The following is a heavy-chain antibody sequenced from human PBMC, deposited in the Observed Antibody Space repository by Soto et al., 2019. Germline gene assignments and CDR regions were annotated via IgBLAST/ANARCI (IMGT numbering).Heavy chain of an antibody. V-gene: IGHV1-69*14. Sequence: QVQLVQSGAEVKKPGSSVKVSCKASGGTFSTSSINWLRQAPGQRPEWMGNILPIFGTADYAQKFRDRVTITADKSTNTAYIELRCLFSEDAAEYYCARGHEFCGNSDAFDIWGQGTVVTGSS. J-gene: IGHJ3*02. CDR1: GGTFSTSS. CDR2: ILPIFGTA. CDR3: ARGHEFCGNSDAFDI. D-gene: IGHD1-1*01.